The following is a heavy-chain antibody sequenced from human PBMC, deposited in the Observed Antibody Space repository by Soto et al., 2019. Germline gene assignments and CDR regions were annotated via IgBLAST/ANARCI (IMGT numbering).Heavy chain of an antibody. CDR1: GGSISSGGYY. Sequence: SGTLSLTCTVSGGSISSGGYYWSWIRQHPGKGLEWIGYIYYSGSTYYNPSLKSRVTISVDTSKNQFSLKLSSVTAADTAVYYYARGPTGGYYSYYGMDVWGQGTTVTVSS. J-gene: IGHJ6*02. CDR2: IYYSGST. V-gene: IGHV4-31*03. CDR3: ARGPTGGYYSYYGMDV. D-gene: IGHD3-10*01.